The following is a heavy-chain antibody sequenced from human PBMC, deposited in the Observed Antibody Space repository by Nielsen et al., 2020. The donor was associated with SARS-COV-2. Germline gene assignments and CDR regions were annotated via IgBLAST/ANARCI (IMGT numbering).Heavy chain of an antibody. CDR1: GFIFSNDA. Sequence: GESLKISCAATGFIFSNDAMCWVRQAPGKGLEWVSCLSGDGVTTFYADSVKGRFTISRDNSKNTLYLQMNSLRAEDTAVYYCAIIWSGYTDAFDIWGQGTMVTVSS. CDR2: LSGDGVTT. V-gene: IGHV3-23*01. D-gene: IGHD3-3*01. CDR3: AIIWSGYTDAFDI. J-gene: IGHJ3*02.